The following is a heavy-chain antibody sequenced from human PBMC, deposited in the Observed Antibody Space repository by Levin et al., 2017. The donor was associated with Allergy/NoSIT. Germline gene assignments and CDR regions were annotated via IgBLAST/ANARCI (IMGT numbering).Heavy chain of an antibody. D-gene: IGHD3-22*01. CDR2: ILYDGRSR. CDR3: AREGTDDSSGYPPDY. V-gene: IGHV3-33*05. Sequence: GESLKISCAVSGFSFRTYGMYWVRQAPGRGLEWVAVILYDGRSRYYADSVKGRFTISRDVSTNTLNLQMDSLTAEDMAVYYCAREGTDDSSGYPPDYWGQGTLVTVSS. J-gene: IGHJ4*02. CDR1: GFSFRTYG.